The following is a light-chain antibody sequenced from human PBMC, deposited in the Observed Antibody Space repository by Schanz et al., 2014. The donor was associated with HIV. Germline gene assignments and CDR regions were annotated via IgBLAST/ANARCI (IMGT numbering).Light chain of an antibody. CDR3: ATWDSFLNAVV. Sequence: QSVLTQPPSVSAAPGQRVTISCSGSAFNIGQNYVSWFQQFPGTAPKLLIYVTHQRPSEIPDRFSGSKTGTSATLAITGLQTEDEADYYCATWDSFLNAVVFGGGTKLIVL. CDR1: AFNIGQNY. V-gene: IGLV1-51*01. J-gene: IGLJ2*01. CDR2: VTH.